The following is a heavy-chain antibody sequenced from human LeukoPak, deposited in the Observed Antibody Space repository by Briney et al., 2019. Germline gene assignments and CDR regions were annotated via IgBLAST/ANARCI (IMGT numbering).Heavy chain of an antibody. CDR1: GYTFTSYD. CDR2: MNPNSGNT. Sequence: ASVKVSCKASGYTFTSYDINWVRQATGQGLEWMGWMNPNSGNTGYAQKFQGRVTMTRNTSISTAYMELSSLRSGDTAAYYCARVLRYFDSSLGYWGQGTLVTVSS. CDR3: ARVLRYFDSSLGY. V-gene: IGHV1-8*01. J-gene: IGHJ4*02. D-gene: IGHD3-9*01.